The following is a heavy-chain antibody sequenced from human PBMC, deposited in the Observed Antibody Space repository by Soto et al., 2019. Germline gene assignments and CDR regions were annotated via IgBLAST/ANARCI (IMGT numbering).Heavy chain of an antibody. J-gene: IGHJ5*02. CDR3: ATRASSSGGRVS. V-gene: IGHV3-11*01. D-gene: IGHD2-15*01. CDR1: GITFSDCY. CDR2: VSSRGSTI. Sequence: QVQLVESGGDLVKPGGSLRLSCAATGITFSDCYTSGSCQVPGNGLEWVSYVSSRGSTIYYVDSVKGRFTISRDTAKTSLDLQLNCLRAEDTAVYYCATRASSSGGRVSWRQGPLVTVSS.